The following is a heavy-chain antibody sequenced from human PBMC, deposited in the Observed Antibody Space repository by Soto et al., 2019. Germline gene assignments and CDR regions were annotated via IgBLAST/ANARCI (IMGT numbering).Heavy chain of an antibody. CDR2: IYTSGST. CDR1: GGSISSYY. D-gene: IGHD6-6*01. V-gene: IGHV4-4*07. J-gene: IGHJ6*02. Sequence: PSETLSLTCTVSGGSISSYYWSWIRQPAGKGLEWIGRIYTSGSTNYNPSLKSRVTMSVDTSKNQFSLKLSSVTAADTAVYYCARTQAYSSSPADNYYYYGMDVWGQGPTVTVSS. CDR3: ARTQAYSSSPADNYYYYGMDV.